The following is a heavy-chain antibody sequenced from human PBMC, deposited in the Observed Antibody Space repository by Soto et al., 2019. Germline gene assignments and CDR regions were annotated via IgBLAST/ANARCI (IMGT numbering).Heavy chain of an antibody. CDR3: ARGFTYYYDSSGYDY. CDR1: GFTVSSNY. J-gene: IGHJ4*02. V-gene: IGHV3-66*01. CDR2: IYSGGST. D-gene: IGHD3-22*01. Sequence: GGSLRLSCAASGFTVSSNYMSWVRQAPGKGLEWVSVIYSGGSTYYADYVKGRFTISRDNSKNTLYIQMNRLRAEDTSVYSCARGFTYYYDSSGYDYWGQGTLVTVSS.